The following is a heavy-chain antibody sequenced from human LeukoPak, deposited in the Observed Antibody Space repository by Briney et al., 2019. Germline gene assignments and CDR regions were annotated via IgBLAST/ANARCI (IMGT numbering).Heavy chain of an antibody. J-gene: IGHJ4*02. V-gene: IGHV3-33*01. CDR1: GFTFRNFG. CDR3: ARILGSGYSAEF. CDR2: IHYDGNKK. Sequence: GRSLRLSCAASGFTFRNFGMHWVRQAQGKGLEWEAVIHYDGNKKYYADSVKGRFTISKDNSKNTLYMQMNSLRAEDTAVYYCARILGSGYSAEFWGQGTLVTVSS. D-gene: IGHD3-22*01.